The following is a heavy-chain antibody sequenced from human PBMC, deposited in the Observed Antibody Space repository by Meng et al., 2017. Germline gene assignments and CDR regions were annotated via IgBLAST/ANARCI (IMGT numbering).Heavy chain of an antibody. V-gene: IGHV3-74*03. CDR3: ARDADWVIFDH. D-gene: IGHD3-9*01. Sequence: GESLKISCASSGFTFSSYNMHWVRQTPGEGLFWVSRINTDASITTYADSVKGRFTISRAEAKTTVYLQMNSLTAEDTAVYYCARDADWVIFDHWGQGALVTVSS. J-gene: IGHJ4*02. CDR2: INTDASIT. CDR1: GFTFSSYN.